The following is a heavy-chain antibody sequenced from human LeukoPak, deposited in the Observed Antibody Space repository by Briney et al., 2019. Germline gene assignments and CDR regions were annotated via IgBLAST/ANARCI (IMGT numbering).Heavy chain of an antibody. Sequence: SVTVSCKASGGTFSIYAISWVRQAPGQGLEWMGGIIPIFGTANYAQKFQGRVTITADESTSTAYMGLSSLRSEDTAVYYCARDLSSRDAYWGQGTLLTVSS. CDR1: GGTFSIYA. D-gene: IGHD6-13*01. J-gene: IGHJ4*02. CDR2: IIPIFGTA. CDR3: ARDLSSRDAY. V-gene: IGHV1-69*13.